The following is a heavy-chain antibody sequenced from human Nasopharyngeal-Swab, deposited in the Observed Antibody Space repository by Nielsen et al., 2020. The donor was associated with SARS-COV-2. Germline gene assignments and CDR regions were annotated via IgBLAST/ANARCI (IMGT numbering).Heavy chain of an antibody. J-gene: IGHJ6*02. CDR2: ISGSGNSP. D-gene: IGHD6-13*01. Sequence: GGSLRLSCAASGFTFSSYAMSWVRQAPGKGLEWVSAISGSGNSPYYAGSVKGRFTISRDNSKNTLYLQMNSLRAEDTALYYCAKDVSGSTWADYYYYGMDVWGQGTTVTVSS. CDR1: GFTFSSYA. V-gene: IGHV3-23*01. CDR3: AKDVSGSTWADYYYYGMDV.